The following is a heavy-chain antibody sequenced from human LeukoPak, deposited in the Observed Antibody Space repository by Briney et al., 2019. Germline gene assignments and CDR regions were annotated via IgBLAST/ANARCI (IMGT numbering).Heavy chain of an antibody. D-gene: IGHD1-26*01. J-gene: IGHJ4*02. CDR2: ISSYNGNT. CDR1: GYIFTSYG. V-gene: IGHV1-18*01. Sequence: ASVKVSFKASGYIFTSYGISWVRQAPGQELEWMGWISSYNGNTNYAQKLQGRVIMTTDTSTSTAYMELRSLSSDDTAGYYCPNGIPPDFDYWGQGTLVTVSS. CDR3: PNGIPPDFDY.